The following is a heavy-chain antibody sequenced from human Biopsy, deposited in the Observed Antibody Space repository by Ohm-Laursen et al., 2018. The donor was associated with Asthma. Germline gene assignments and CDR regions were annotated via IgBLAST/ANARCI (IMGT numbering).Heavy chain of an antibody. J-gene: IGHJ3*02. Sequence: SLRLSCAATGFVFSQCGMHWVRQGPGKGLEWVAFVSSDGHDKFYEDSEKGRFTISRDNSRNRLYLQINRLTVEDSALYFCARQSGQDFPDTSAFDIWGQGTKVAVSS. V-gene: IGHV3-30*03. CDR3: ARQSGQDFPDTSAFDI. CDR2: VSSDGHDK. CDR1: GFVFSQCG. D-gene: IGHD3-22*01.